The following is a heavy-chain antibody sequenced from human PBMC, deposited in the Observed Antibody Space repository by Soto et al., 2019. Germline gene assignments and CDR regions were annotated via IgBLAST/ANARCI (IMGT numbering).Heavy chain of an antibody. CDR3: ARGDPFIAAAGTPPYYFDY. V-gene: IGHV4-34*01. D-gene: IGHD6-13*01. CDR1: GGSFIGYY. J-gene: IGHJ4*02. CDR2: INHSGST. Sequence: ATLSLTCAVYGGSFIGYYWSWIRQPPGKGLEWIGEINHSGSTNYNPSLKSRVTISVDTSKNQFSLKLSSVTAADTAVYYCARGDPFIAAAGTPPYYFDYWGQGTLVTVSS.